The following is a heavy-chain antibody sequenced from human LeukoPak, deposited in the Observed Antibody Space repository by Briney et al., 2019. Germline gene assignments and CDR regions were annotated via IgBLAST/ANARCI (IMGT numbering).Heavy chain of an antibody. CDR3: AKDSEIAAAGSYWYFDL. J-gene: IGHJ2*01. D-gene: IGHD6-13*01. Sequence: GGSLRLSCAASGFTFRSYDMHCVRQAPGKGLQWVAVISYDGSNKYHTDSVKGRFTISRDNSKNTLYLQMNSLRAEDTAVYYCAKDSEIAAAGSYWYFDLWGRGTLVTVSS. CDR1: GFTFRSYD. V-gene: IGHV3-30*18. CDR2: ISYDGSNK.